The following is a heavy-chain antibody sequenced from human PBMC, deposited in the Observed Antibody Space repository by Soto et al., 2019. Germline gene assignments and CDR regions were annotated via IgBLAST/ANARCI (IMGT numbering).Heavy chain of an antibody. CDR3: ARGKSYYGSGKGIYDYYSLDV. CDR1: GGTFSSYA. D-gene: IGHD3-10*01. J-gene: IGHJ6*02. V-gene: IGHV1-69*10. Sequence: GASVKVSCKSSGGTFSSYAISWVRQAPGQGLEWMGGVIPVFGLATYAQKVQGRVTITADKSTNTAYMEVSSLRSEDTAVYYCARGKSYYGSGKGIYDYYSLDVWGQGTMVTVSS. CDR2: VIPVFGLA.